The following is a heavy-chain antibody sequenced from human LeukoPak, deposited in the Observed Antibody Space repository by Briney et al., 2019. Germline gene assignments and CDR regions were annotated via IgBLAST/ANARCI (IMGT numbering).Heavy chain of an antibody. J-gene: IGHJ4*02. CDR1: GYTFTGYY. Sequence: ASVTVSCKASGYTFTGYYMHWVRQAPGQGLEWMGWINPNSGGTNYAQKFQGRVTMTRDTSISTAYMELSRLRSDDTAVYYCARGHDSSGYNPFDYWGQGTLVTVSS. CDR3: ARGHDSSGYNPFDY. D-gene: IGHD3-22*01. CDR2: INPNSGGT. V-gene: IGHV1-2*02.